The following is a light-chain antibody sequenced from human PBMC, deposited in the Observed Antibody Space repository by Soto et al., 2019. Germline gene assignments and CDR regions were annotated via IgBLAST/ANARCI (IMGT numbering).Light chain of an antibody. J-gene: IGKJ1*01. CDR2: GAS. Sequence: EIVMTQSPATLSVSPGERATLSCRASQSVSSDLAWYQQKPGQAPRLLIYGASTRATAIPARFSGSGSGTEFTLTISSLQSEDFAVYYCQQYNYWWTFVQGTKVEIK. V-gene: IGKV3-15*01. CDR1: QSVSSD. CDR3: QQYNYWWT.